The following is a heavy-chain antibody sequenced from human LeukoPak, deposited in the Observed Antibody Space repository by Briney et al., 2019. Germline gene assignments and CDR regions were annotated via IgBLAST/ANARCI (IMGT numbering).Heavy chain of an antibody. CDR1: GFTFSSYA. D-gene: IGHD3-9*01. CDR3: AKSYGFDFDWLSLDY. CDR2: ISGSGGST. V-gene: IGHV3-23*01. Sequence: PGGSLRLSCAASGFTFSSYAMSWVRQAPGKGLEWVSAISGSGGSTYYADSVKGRFTISRDNSKNTLYLQMNSLRAEDTAVYYCAKSYGFDFDWLSLDYWGQGTLVTVSS. J-gene: IGHJ4*02.